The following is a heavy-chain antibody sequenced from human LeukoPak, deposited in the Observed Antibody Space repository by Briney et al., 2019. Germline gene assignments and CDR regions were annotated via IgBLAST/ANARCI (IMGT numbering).Heavy chain of an antibody. CDR3: ARGLISGSYPDLIDY. Sequence: PSETLSLTCTVSGGSISSGSYYWSWIRQPAGKGLEWIGRIYTSGSTYYNPSLKSRVTISVDTSKNQFSLKLSSVTAADTAVYYCARGLISGSYPDLIDYWGQGTLVTVSS. V-gene: IGHV4-61*02. CDR1: GGSISSGSYY. D-gene: IGHD1-26*01. CDR2: IYTSGST. J-gene: IGHJ4*02.